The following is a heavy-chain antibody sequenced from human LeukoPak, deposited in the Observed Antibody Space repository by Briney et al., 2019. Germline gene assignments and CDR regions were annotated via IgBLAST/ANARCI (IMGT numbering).Heavy chain of an antibody. CDR1: GFTFDNYA. CDR3: ARTVDILTGYYAYHFDH. CDR2: IQWNGGSP. V-gene: IGHV3-20*04. D-gene: IGHD3-9*01. J-gene: IGHJ4*02. Sequence: GGSLRLSCAASGFTFDNYAMSWVRQAPGKGLEWVSGIQWNGGSPAYADSVKGRFTISRDNPKNSLYLQMDSLRAEDTALYYCARTVDILTGYYAYHFDHWGQGTLVTVSS.